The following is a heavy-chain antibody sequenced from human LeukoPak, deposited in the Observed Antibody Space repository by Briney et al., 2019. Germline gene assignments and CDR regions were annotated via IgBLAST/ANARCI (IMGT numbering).Heavy chain of an antibody. CDR2: ISSSSSYI. J-gene: IGHJ3*02. CDR3: ARLSPDDAFDI. CDR1: GFTFSSYS. Sequence: GGSLRLSCAASGFTFSSYSMNWVRQAPGKGLEWVSSISSSSSYIYYADSVKGRFTNSRDNAKNSLYLQMNSLRAEDTAVYYCARLSPDDAFDIWGQGTMVTVSS. V-gene: IGHV3-21*01.